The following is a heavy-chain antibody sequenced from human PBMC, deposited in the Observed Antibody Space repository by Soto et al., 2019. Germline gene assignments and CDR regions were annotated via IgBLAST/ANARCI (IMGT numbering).Heavy chain of an antibody. D-gene: IGHD4-17*01. J-gene: IGHJ4*02. CDR1: GYTFTSYW. Sequence: EVQLVQSGAEVKKPGDSLKISCKGSGYTFTSYWIGWVRQMPGKGLEWMGIIYPGDSDTRYSPSFQGQVTISADKPISTAYLQLSSLKASDTAVYYCARHAINGGYRVPLDYWGQGTLVTVSS. CDR2: IYPGDSDT. V-gene: IGHV5-51*01. CDR3: ARHAINGGYRVPLDY.